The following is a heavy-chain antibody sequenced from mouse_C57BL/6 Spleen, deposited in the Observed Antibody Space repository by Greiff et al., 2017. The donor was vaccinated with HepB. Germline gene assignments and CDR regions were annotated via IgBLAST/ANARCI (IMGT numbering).Heavy chain of an antibody. D-gene: IGHD1-1*01. CDR1: GYTFTSYW. J-gene: IGHJ2*01. CDR3: ARQYYGSLYYFDY. Sequence: QVQLQQSGAELAKPGASVKLSCKASGYTFTSYWMHWVKQRPGQGLEWIGYINPSSGYTKYNQKFKDKATLTADKSSSKAYMQLSSLTYEDSAVYYCARQYYGSLYYFDYWGQGTTLTVSS. CDR2: INPSSGYT. V-gene: IGHV1-7*01.